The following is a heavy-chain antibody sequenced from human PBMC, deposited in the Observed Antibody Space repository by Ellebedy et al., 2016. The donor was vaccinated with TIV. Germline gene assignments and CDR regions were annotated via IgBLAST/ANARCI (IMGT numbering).Heavy chain of an antibody. CDR3: ANELGTVGSINYYGMDV. Sequence: GESLKISXAASGFTFSSYGMHWVRQAPGKGLEWVAVISYDGSNKYYADSVKGRFTISRDNSKNTLYLQMNSLRAEDTAVYYCANELGTVGSINYYGMDVWGQGTTVTVSS. CDR1: GFTFSSYG. D-gene: IGHD3-10*01. J-gene: IGHJ6*02. CDR2: ISYDGSNK. V-gene: IGHV3-30*18.